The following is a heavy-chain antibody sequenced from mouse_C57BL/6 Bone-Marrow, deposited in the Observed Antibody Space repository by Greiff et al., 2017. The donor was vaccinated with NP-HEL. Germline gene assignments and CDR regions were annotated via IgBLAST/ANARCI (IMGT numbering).Heavy chain of an antibody. CDR3: TGLYYYCSYFDY. CDR2: IYPGNSDT. Sequence: VQLQQSGTVLVRPGASVKMSCKTSGYTFTSYWMHWVKQRPGQGLEWIGAIYPGNSDTSYNQKFKGKAKLTAVTSASTAYMELSSLTNEDSAVYYCTGLYYYCSYFDYWGQGTTLTVSS. V-gene: IGHV1-5*01. J-gene: IGHJ2*01. D-gene: IGHD1-2*01. CDR1: GYTFTSYW.